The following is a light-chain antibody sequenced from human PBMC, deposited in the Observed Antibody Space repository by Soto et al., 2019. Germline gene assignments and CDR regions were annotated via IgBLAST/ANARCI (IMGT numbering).Light chain of an antibody. CDR1: QSISSY. Sequence: DLQMTQSPSSLSASVGDRVTITCRASQSISSYVNWYQQKPGKAPQLLIYAASILQSGVPSRFSGSGSATDFSLTISTLQPEDFATYYCQQAYGTLWAFGQGTKLEIK. CDR2: AAS. CDR3: QQAYGTLWA. J-gene: IGKJ2*01. V-gene: IGKV1-39*01.